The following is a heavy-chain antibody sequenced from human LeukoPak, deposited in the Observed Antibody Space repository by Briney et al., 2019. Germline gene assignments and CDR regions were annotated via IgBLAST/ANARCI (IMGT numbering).Heavy chain of an antibody. V-gene: IGHV3-21*01. CDR2: ISSSSRYI. J-gene: IGHJ4*02. Sequence: GGSLRLSCAASGFTFSSYSMNWVRQAPGKGLEGVSSISSSSRYIYYADSVKGRFTISRANAKNSLYLQMNSLRAEDTAVYYCARAGLDSGSYFTDYWGQGTLVTVSS. CDR1: GFTFSSYS. D-gene: IGHD1-26*01. CDR3: ARAGLDSGSYFTDY.